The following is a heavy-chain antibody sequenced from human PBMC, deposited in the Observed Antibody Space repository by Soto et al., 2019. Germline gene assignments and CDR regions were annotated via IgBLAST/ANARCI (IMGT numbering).Heavy chain of an antibody. CDR1: GFTFSSYA. J-gene: IGHJ5*02. CDR3: ARVYRDLVVVPPAVTWFDP. CDR2: VSGSGGTT. V-gene: IGHV3-23*01. Sequence: EVQVLESGGGLVQPGGSLRLSCAASGFTFSSYAMSWVRQAPGKGLEWVSIVSGSGGTTYYADSVKGRFTISRDNSKNXLXXQMNGLRAEDTAIYYCARVYRDLVVVPPAVTWFDPWGQGTLVTVSS. D-gene: IGHD2-2*01.